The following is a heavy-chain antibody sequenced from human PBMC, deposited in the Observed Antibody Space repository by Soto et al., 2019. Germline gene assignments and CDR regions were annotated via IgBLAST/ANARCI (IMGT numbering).Heavy chain of an antibody. CDR2: INPTNSGT. V-gene: IGHV1-2*02. CDR1: GYTFTDYY. CDR3: ARGITSRLVFYYYYMDV. J-gene: IGHJ6*03. Sequence: QVQLVQSGAEVKKPGASVKVSCKASGYTFTDYYIHWVRQAPGQGLQWLGWINPTNSGTRYARSFQGRVTVTRETSSSTAYMELSSLRSDDTAVYYCARGITSRLVFYYYYMDVWGFGTTVTVSS.